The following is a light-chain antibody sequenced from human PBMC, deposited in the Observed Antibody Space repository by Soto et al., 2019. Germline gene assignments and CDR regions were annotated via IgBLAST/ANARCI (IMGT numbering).Light chain of an antibody. CDR1: QSVSSN. V-gene: IGKV3-15*01. CDR3: QQYNNWPRT. Sequence: EIVMTQYPATLSVSPGERATLSCRASQSVSSNLAWYQKKHGQAPRXLIYGASTRATGIPARFSGSGSGTEFTLTISSLQSEDFAVYYCQQYNNWPRTFGQGTKVDIK. CDR2: GAS. J-gene: IGKJ1*01.